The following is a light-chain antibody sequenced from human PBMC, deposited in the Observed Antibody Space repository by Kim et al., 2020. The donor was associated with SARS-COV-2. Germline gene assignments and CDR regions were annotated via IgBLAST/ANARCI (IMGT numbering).Light chain of an antibody. J-gene: IGKJ4*01. V-gene: IGKV3-11*01. Sequence: EIVLTQSPANLSLSPGERATLSCRASQSVRSYLAWYQQKPGQAPRLLIYDASNRATGIPARFSGSGSGTDFTLTISSLEPEDFAVYYCQHRTNWPLTFGGGTKVDIK. CDR1: QSVRSY. CDR2: DAS. CDR3: QHRTNWPLT.